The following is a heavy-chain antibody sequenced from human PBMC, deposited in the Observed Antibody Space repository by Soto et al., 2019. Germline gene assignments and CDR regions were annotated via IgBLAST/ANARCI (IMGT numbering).Heavy chain of an antibody. CDR1: GGSISSSNW. CDR3: ARVSGSYYYGMDV. Sequence: QVQLQESGPGLVKPSGTLSLTCAVSGGSISSSNWWSWVRQPPGKGLEWIGEIYHSGCTNYNPSLEGRVTISVDKSKNQFTLKLSSVTAADTAVYYCARVSGSYYYGMDVWGQGTTVTVSS. J-gene: IGHJ6*02. CDR2: IYHSGCT. V-gene: IGHV4-4*02. D-gene: IGHD1-26*01.